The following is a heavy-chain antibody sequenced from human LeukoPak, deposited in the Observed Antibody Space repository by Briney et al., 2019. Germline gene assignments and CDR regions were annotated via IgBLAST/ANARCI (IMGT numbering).Heavy chain of an antibody. CDR3: AKDPASYYYDSSGYYYGG. J-gene: IGHJ4*02. CDR2: IRYDGSNK. Sequence: PGGSLRLSCAASGFTFSSYAMSWVRQAPGKGLEWVAFIRYDGSNKYYADSVKGRFTISRDNSKNTLYLQMNSLRAEDTAVYYCAKDPASYYYDSSGYYYGGWGQGTLVTVSP. V-gene: IGHV3-30*02. D-gene: IGHD3-22*01. CDR1: GFTFSSYA.